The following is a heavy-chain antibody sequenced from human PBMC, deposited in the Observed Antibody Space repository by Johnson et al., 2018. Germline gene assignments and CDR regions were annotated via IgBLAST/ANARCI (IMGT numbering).Heavy chain of an antibody. J-gene: IGHJ6*04. CDR3: ARDPAEDV. CDR1: GFSFNSYA. CDR2: ISSGVSNK. Sequence: QVQLVQSGGGVVQPGTSLRLSCVASGFSFNSYAMHWVRQAPGKGLEWVAIISSGVSNKHYPDSVKGRFTVSRDNSKNTLYLQMNSLRPEDTAVYYCARDPAEDVWGKGTTVTVSS. V-gene: IGHV3-30-3*01.